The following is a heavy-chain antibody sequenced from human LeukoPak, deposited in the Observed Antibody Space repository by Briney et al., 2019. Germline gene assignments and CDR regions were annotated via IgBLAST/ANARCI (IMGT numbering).Heavy chain of an antibody. CDR1: GFTFSSYA. Sequence: PGGSLRLSCAASGFTFSSYAMSWVRQAPGKGLEWVANIKHDGSEKYYVDSVKGRFTISRDNAKNSLYLQMNSLRAEDTAVYYCARGTTMSANWFDPWGQGTLVTVSS. CDR3: ARGTTMSANWFDP. J-gene: IGHJ5*02. D-gene: IGHD1-1*01. V-gene: IGHV3-7*03. CDR2: IKHDGSEK.